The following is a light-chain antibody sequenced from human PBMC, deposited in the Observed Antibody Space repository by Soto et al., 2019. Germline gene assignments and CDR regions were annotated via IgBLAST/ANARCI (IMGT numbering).Light chain of an antibody. CDR2: EVS. Sequence: DGVMTQTPLSLSVAPGQPASISCTSSQSLLHITGETFLFCYLQKPGQSPLLLIYEVSTRVSGVPDRFSGSGSGTDFTLEISRVETDDVVIYYCMQSTQLPPTFGQGTRLEIK. CDR1: QSLLHITGETF. V-gene: IGKV2D-29*02. CDR3: MQSTQLPPT. J-gene: IGKJ5*01.